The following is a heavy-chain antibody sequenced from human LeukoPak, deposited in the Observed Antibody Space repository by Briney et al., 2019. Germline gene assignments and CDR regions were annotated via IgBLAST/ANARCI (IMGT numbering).Heavy chain of an antibody. CDR1: GYTFTGYY. J-gene: IGHJ4*02. CDR3: ARADSGSYTYYFDY. Sequence: GASEKVSCKASGYTFTGYYMHWVRQAPGQGLEWMGWINPNSGGTNYAQKFQGRVTMTRDTSISTAYMELSRLRSDDTAVYYCARADSGSYTYYFDYWGQGTLVTVSS. V-gene: IGHV1-2*02. CDR2: INPNSGGT. D-gene: IGHD3-10*01.